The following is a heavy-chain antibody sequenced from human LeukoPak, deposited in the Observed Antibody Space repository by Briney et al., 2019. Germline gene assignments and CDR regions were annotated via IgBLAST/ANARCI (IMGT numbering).Heavy chain of an antibody. CDR2: IYYSGST. V-gene: IGHV4-30-4*08. D-gene: IGHD1-26*01. J-gene: IGHJ4*02. CDR1: GGSLSSGDYY. Sequence: SETLSLTCTVSGGSLSSGDYYWSWIRQPPGKGLEWIGYIYYSGSTYYNPSLKSRVTISVDTSKNQFSLKLSSVTAADTAVYYCARELGDTADYWGQGTLVTVSS. CDR3: ARELGDTADY.